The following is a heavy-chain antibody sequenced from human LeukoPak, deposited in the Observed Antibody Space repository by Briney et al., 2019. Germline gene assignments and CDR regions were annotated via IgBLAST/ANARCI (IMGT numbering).Heavy chain of an antibody. J-gene: IGHJ6*03. CDR2: IYTSGTT. CDR3: ARMRVRGDYYYMDV. Sequence: SETLSLTCTVSGGSISSSPYYWGWIRQPPGKGLEWIGRIYTSGTTNYNPSLKSRLTMSVDTSKKQFSLKLSSVTAADTAVYYCARMRVRGDYYYMDVWGKGTAVTISS. D-gene: IGHD3-10*01. CDR1: GGSISSSPYY. V-gene: IGHV4-39*07.